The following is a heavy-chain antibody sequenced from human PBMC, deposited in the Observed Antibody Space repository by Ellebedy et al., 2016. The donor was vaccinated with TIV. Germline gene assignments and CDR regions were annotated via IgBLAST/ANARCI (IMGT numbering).Heavy chain of an antibody. Sequence: SETLSLXXTVSGGSISSYYWSWIRQPPGKGLEWIGYIYYSGSTNYNPSLKSRVTISVDTSKNQFSLKLSSVTAADTAVYYCARSFVRGVTYGMDIWGQGTTVTVSS. V-gene: IGHV4-59*01. J-gene: IGHJ6*02. CDR1: GGSISSYY. CDR2: IYYSGST. D-gene: IGHD3-10*02. CDR3: ARSFVRGVTYGMDI.